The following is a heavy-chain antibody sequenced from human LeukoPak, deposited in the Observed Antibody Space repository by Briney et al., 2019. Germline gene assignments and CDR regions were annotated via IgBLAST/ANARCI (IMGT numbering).Heavy chain of an antibody. CDR3: AKGGEMATMGFYFDY. CDR1: GFTFSSYA. D-gene: IGHD5-24*01. V-gene: IGHV3-23*01. CDR2: LSSSGGST. Sequence: GGSLRLSCAASGFTFSSYAMSWVRQAPGKGLEWVSALSSSGGSTYYADSVKGRFTISRDNSKNTLYLQMNSLRAEDTAVYYCAKGGEMATMGFYFDYWGQGTLVTVSS. J-gene: IGHJ4*02.